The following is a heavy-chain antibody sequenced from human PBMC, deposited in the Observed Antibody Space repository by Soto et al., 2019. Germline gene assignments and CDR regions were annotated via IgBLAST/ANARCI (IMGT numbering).Heavy chain of an antibody. J-gene: IGHJ6*02. D-gene: IGHD6-6*01. CDR2: TYYRSKWYN. CDR3: AREEYSSSLWGGYYYGMDV. CDR1: GDSVSSNSAA. Sequence: SQTLSLTCAISGDSVSSNSAAWNWIRQSPSRGLEWLGRTYYRSKWYNDYAVSVKSRITINPDTSKNQFSLQLNSVTPEDTAVYYCAREEYSSSLWGGYYYGMDVWVQGTTVTV. V-gene: IGHV6-1*01.